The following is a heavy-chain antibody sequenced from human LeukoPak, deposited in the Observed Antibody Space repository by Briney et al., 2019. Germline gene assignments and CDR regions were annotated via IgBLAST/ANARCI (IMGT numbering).Heavy chain of an antibody. D-gene: IGHD2/OR15-2a*01. CDR1: GYTFTNYF. CDR2: IQPTSGVT. CDR3: ARDREISTSQAAFNWFHP. Sequence: ASVKVSCKASGYTFTNYFIHRVRQAPGQGLEWMGWIQPTSGVTDYAQTFQGRVTMTTDTSMNVAYMELRRLRSDDTAVYYCARDREISTSQAAFNWFHPWGQGTLVTVSS. J-gene: IGHJ5*02. V-gene: IGHV1-2*02.